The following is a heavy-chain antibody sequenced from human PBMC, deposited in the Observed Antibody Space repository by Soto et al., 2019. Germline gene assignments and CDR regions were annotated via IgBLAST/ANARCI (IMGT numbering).Heavy chain of an antibody. J-gene: IGHJ6*02. CDR3: ARDYDILTGQAYYGMGV. CDR1: GFTFSSYG. D-gene: IGHD3-9*01. V-gene: IGHV3-33*01. Sequence: QVQLVESGGGVVQPGRSLRLSCAASGFTFSSYGMHWVRQAPGKGLEWVAVIWYDGSNKYYADSVKGRFTISRDNSKNTLYLQMNSLRAEDTAVYYCARDYDILTGQAYYGMGVWGQGTTVTVSS. CDR2: IWYDGSNK.